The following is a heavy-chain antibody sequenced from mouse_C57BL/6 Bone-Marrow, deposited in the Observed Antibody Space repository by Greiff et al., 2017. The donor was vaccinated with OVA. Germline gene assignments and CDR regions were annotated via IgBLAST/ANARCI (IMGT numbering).Heavy chain of an antibody. J-gene: IGHJ2*01. Sequence: EVKLVESGPVLVKPGASVKMSCKASGYTFTDYYMNWVKQSHGKSLEWIGVINPYNGGTSYNQKFKGKATLTVDKSSSTAYMELNSLTSEDSAVYYCARESYTYFDYWGQGTTLTVSS. D-gene: IGHD2-12*01. CDR3: ARESYTYFDY. CDR2: INPYNGGT. CDR1: GYTFTDYY. V-gene: IGHV1-19*01.